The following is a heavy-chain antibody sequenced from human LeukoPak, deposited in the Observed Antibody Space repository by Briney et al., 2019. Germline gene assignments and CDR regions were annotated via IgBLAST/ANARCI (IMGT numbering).Heavy chain of an antibody. CDR1: GGSISGYS. V-gene: IGHV4-59*01. J-gene: IGHJ5*02. Sequence: PSETLSLTCTVSGGSISGYSWSWIRQPPGKGLEWIGYIYYSGSTNYNPSLKSRVTISVDTSKNQFSLKLSSVTAADTAVYYCARGEKIVPMVYAIPTRPADPWGQGTLVTVSS. D-gene: IGHD2-8*01. CDR2: IYYSGST. CDR3: ARGEKIVPMVYAIPTRPADP.